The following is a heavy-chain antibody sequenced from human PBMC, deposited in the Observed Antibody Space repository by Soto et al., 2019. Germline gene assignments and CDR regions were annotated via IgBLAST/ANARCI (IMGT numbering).Heavy chain of an antibody. CDR3: AKALTMASPNWFDP. Sequence: QLVQSGAEVKKPGSSVKVSCKASGGPFSTYAISWVRQAPGQGLEWMGGIIPIFGTANYAQRFLGRVTISADDSTSTAYMELRSLTSDDTAVYYWAKALTMASPNWFDPWGQGTQVTVSS. D-gene: IGHD3-10*01. CDR2: IIPIFGTA. J-gene: IGHJ5*02. V-gene: IGHV1-69*01. CDR1: GGPFSTYA.